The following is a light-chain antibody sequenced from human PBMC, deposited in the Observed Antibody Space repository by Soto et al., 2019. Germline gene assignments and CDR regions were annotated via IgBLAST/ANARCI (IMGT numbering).Light chain of an antibody. V-gene: IGKV3-20*01. CDR2: GAS. CDR3: QQYGSSPLT. CDR1: QSVSNS. Sequence: IVLTQSPATLSLSPGEIATLSFRASQSVSNSLAWFQQKPGQAPRLLIYGASSRATGIPDRFSGSGSGTDFTLTISRLEPEDFAVYYCQQYGSSPLTFGGGTKVDI. J-gene: IGKJ4*01.